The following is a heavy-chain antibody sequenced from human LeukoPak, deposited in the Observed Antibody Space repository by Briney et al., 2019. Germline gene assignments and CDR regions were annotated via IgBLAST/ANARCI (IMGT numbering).Heavy chain of an antibody. J-gene: IGHJ5*02. CDR3: AKGWDL. CDR2: ISYDGSNK. V-gene: IGHV3-30*18. Sequence: QPGGSLRLSCAASGFTFSSYGMLWVRQAPGKGLEWVAVISYDGSNKYYADSVKGRFTISRDNSKNTLYLQMNSLRAEDTAVYYCAKGWDLWGQGTLVTVYS. CDR1: GFTFSSYG. D-gene: IGHD6-13*01.